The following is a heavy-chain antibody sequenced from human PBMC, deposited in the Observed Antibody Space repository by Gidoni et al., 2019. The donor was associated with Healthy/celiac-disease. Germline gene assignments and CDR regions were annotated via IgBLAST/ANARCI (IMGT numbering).Heavy chain of an antibody. Sequence: QVQLQQWGAGLLKPSETLSLTCAVYGGSFSGYYWSWIRQPPGKGLEWIGEINHSGSTNYNPSLKSRVTISVDTSKNQFSLKLSSVTAADTAVYYCARIPTYDFWSGYPYWGQGTLVTVSS. V-gene: IGHV4-34*01. CDR3: ARIPTYDFWSGYPY. D-gene: IGHD3-3*01. CDR1: GGSFSGYY. J-gene: IGHJ4*02. CDR2: INHSGST.